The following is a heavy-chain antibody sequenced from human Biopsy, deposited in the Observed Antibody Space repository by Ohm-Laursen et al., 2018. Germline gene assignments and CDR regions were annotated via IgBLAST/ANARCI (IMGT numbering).Heavy chain of an antibody. CDR2: IYYSGIT. CDR1: GGSIRGSTYY. CDR3: ARHPTGFWFDP. V-gene: IGHV4-39*01. Sequence: TLSLTCNVSGGSIRGSTYYWDWIRQSPGKGLEWIGNIYYSGITYYNPSLQSRVTMSVDTSKNQFSLNLTSVTAADTAVYYCARHPTGFWFDPWGQGTLVIVSS. J-gene: IGHJ5*02.